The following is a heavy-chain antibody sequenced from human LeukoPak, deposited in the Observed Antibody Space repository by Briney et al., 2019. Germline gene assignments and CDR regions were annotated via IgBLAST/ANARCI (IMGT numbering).Heavy chain of an antibody. V-gene: IGHV1-46*01. D-gene: IGHD3-9*01. CDR2: INPSGGST. J-gene: IGHJ6*04. Sequence: GSVKVSCKASGYTFTSYYMHWVRQAPGQGLEWMGIINPSGGSTSYAQKFQGRVTMTRDTSTSTVYMELSSLRSEDTAVYYCARWFHPYYDIYPYGMDVWGKGTTVTVPS. CDR3: ARWFHPYYDIYPYGMDV. CDR1: GYTFTSYY.